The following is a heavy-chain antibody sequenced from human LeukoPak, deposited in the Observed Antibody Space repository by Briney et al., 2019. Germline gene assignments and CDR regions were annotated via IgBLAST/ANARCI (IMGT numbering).Heavy chain of an antibody. J-gene: IGHJ5*02. CDR2: IYYSGST. D-gene: IGHD3-9*01. Sequence: SETLSLTCTVSGGSISSSSYYWGWIRQPPGKGLEWIGSIYYSGSTYYNPSLKSRVTISVGTSKNQFSLKLSSVTAADTAVYYCARRGLRVTIFPRVGLYNWFDPWGQGTLVTVSS. CDR3: ARRGLRVTIFPRVGLYNWFDP. V-gene: IGHV4-39*07. CDR1: GGSISSSSYY.